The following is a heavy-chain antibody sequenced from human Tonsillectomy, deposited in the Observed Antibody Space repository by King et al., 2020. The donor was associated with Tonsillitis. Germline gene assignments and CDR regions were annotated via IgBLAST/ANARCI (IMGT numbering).Heavy chain of an antibody. V-gene: IGHV3-23*04. CDR3: AKVDPYYDILTGISPHSFDY. CDR1: GFTFSSYA. D-gene: IGHD3-9*01. Sequence: VQLVESGGGLVQPGGSLRLSCAASGFTFSSYAMSWVRQAPGKGLEWVSAISGSGGSTYYADSVKGRFTISRDNSKNTLYLQMNSLRAEDTAVYYCAKVDPYYDILTGISPHSFDYWGQGTLVTVSS. CDR2: ISGSGGST. J-gene: IGHJ4*02.